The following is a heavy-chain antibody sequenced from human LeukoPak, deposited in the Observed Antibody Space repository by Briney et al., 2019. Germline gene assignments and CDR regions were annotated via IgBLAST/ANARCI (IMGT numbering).Heavy chain of an antibody. V-gene: IGHV1-8*01. J-gene: IGHJ4*02. CDR1: GYTFTSYD. Sequence: ASVKVSCKASGYTFTSYDINWVRQATGQGLEWMGWMNPNSGNTGYAQKFQGRVTMTRNTSISTAYMELRSLRSDDTAVYYCARTGAYCSGGSCYGVDYWGQGTLVTVSS. CDR3: ARTGAYCSGGSCYGVDY. CDR2: MNPNSGNT. D-gene: IGHD2-15*01.